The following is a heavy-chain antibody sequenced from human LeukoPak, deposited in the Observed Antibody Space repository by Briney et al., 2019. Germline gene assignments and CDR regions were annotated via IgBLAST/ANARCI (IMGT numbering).Heavy chain of an antibody. Sequence: PGGSLRLSCAASGFTFSSYWMSWVRQAPGKGLEWVANIKQDGSEKYYVDSVKGRFTTYSDNAKNSLYLQMNSLRAEDTAVYYCARAKKAQNWFDPWGQGTLVTVSS. CDR2: IKQDGSEK. CDR3: ARAKKAQNWFDP. J-gene: IGHJ5*02. V-gene: IGHV3-7*01. CDR1: GFTFSSYW.